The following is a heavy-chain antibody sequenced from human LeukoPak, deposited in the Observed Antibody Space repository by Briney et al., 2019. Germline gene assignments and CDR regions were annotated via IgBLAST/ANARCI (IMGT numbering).Heavy chain of an antibody. D-gene: IGHD1-1*01. V-gene: IGHV4-34*01. CDR1: GGSFTGDY. J-gene: IGHJ4*02. Sequence: SETLSLTCAVSGGSFTGDYGSWIRQPPGKGLEWIGEIYHSGSTNYNPSLTSRVTISVYTSKNQFSLKLSSVSAPDTALYYCAGVRLFNRTDSFDYWGQGTLVTVSS. CDR3: AGVRLFNRTDSFDY. CDR2: IYHSGST.